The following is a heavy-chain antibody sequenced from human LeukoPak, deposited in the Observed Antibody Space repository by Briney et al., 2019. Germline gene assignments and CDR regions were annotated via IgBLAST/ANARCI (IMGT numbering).Heavy chain of an antibody. J-gene: IGHJ4*02. V-gene: IGHV3-74*01. Sequence: GGSLRLSCAASGFTFSSYWMHWVRQAPGKGLVWVSRINSDGSSTSYADSVKGRFTISRDNAKNTLYLQMNSLRAEDTAVYYCARDRFYGDYLAYYFDYWGQGTLVTVSS. CDR2: INSDGSST. D-gene: IGHD4-17*01. CDR1: GFTFSSYW. CDR3: ARDRFYGDYLAYYFDY.